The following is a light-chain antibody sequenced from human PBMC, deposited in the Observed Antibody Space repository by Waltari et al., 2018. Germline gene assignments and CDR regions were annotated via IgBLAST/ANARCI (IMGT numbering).Light chain of an antibody. CDR2: CAS. J-gene: IGKJ4*01. CDR3: QQYNNWPPLT. V-gene: IGKV3-15*01. Sequence: EIVMTQSPATLSVSPGERANLSCRASQSVSSNLAWYQQKPGQAPRLLIYCASTSATGIPARFSGSGSGTEFTLTISSLQSEDFAVYYCQQYNNWPPLTFGGGTKVEIK. CDR1: QSVSSN.